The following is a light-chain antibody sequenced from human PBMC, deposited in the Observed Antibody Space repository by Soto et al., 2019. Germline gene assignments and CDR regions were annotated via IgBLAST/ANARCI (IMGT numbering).Light chain of an antibody. CDR1: SSDVGGYNY. CDR3: SSYAASNNFYFV. J-gene: IGLJ3*02. CDR2: EVT. Sequence: QSALTQPPSASGSPGQLVTISCTGTSSDVGGYNYVSWYQQYPGRAPKLMIYEVTKRPSRVPDRFSGSKSGNTASLTVSGLQAEDEADYYCSSYAASNNFYFVFGGGTKVTVL. V-gene: IGLV2-8*01.